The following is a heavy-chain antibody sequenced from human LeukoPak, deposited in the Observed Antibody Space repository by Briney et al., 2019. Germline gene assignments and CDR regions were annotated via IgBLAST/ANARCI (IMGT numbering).Heavy chain of an antibody. J-gene: IGHJ4*02. CDR1: GGSISSGGYY. D-gene: IGHD4-17*01. CDR2: IYYSGST. V-gene: IGHV4-31*03. CDR3: ARYVTTCGGMDV. Sequence: SETLSLTCTVSGGSISSGGYYWSWIRQHPGKGLEWIGYIYYSGSTYYNPSLKSRVTISVDTSKNQFSLKLSSVTAADTAVYYCARYVTTCGGMDVWGQGTLVTVSS.